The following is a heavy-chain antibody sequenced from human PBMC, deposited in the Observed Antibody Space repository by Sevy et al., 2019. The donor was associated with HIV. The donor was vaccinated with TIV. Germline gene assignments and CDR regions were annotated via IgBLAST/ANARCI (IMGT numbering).Heavy chain of an antibody. CDR3: ARDRDSSGTGDDFDY. D-gene: IGHD3-22*01. CDR1: GFTFSSYG. Sequence: GGSLRLSCAASGFTFSSYGMHWVRQAPGKGLEWVAVIWYDGSNKYYADSVKGRFTISRDNYKNTLYLQMNSLRAEDTAVYYCARDRDSSGTGDDFDYWGQGTLVTVSS. CDR2: IWYDGSNK. V-gene: IGHV3-33*01. J-gene: IGHJ4*02.